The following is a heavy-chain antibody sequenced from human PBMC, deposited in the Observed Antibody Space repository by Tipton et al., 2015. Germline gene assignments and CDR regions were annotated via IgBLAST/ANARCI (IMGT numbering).Heavy chain of an antibody. CDR2: ILTTSDTI. CDR1: GFTFSSYT. V-gene: IGHV3-48*02. Sequence: GSLRLSCVASGFTFSSYTMNWVRQAPGKGLEWVSYILTTSDTIHYADSVKGRFTISRDNGKNSLYLQMNSLRDEDTAVYYCARDHIWAFDIWGQGTMVTVSS. CDR3: ARDHIWAFDI. J-gene: IGHJ3*02. D-gene: IGHD2-21*01.